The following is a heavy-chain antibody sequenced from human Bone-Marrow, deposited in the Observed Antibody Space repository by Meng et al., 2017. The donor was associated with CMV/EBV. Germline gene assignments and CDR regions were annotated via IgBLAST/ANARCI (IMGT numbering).Heavy chain of an antibody. CDR2: IYSGGST. J-gene: IGHJ6*02. CDR3: AKDFNTGGWSGELSPSYYYGMDV. CDR1: GFTVSSNY. D-gene: IGHD3-10*01. Sequence: GGSLRLSCAASGFTVSSNYMSWVRQAPGKGLEWVSVIYSGGSTYYADSVKGRFTISRDNSKNTLYLQMNSLRAEDTAVYYCAKDFNTGGWSGELSPSYYYGMDVWGQGTTVTVSS. V-gene: IGHV3-66*02.